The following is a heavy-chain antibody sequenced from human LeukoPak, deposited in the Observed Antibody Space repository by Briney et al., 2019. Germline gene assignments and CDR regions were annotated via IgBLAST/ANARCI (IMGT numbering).Heavy chain of an antibody. CDR2: IYYSGST. CDR1: GASVSSDNYY. V-gene: IGHV4-39*01. J-gene: IGHJ5*02. CDR3: ARRGYCSGGSCYRWFDP. D-gene: IGHD2-15*01. Sequence: SQTLSLTCTVSGASVSSDNYYWGWIRQPPGKGLEWIGSIYYSGSTYYNPSLKSRVTISVDTSKNQFSLKLSSVTAADTAVYYCARRGYCSGGSCYRWFDPWGQGTLVTVSS.